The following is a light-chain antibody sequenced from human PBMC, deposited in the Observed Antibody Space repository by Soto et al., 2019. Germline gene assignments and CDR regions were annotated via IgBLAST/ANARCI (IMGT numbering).Light chain of an antibody. V-gene: IGKV3-15*01. CDR1: QSVASN. J-gene: IGKJ4*01. CDR2: NAF. Sequence: EIVLTQSPGTLSLSPGERATLSCRASQSVASNLAWYQQKPGQAPRLVIYNAFTRTAGFPARFSGSGSGTEFTLTISSLQSEDFALYYCQQYHNWPRTFGGGTKVEIK. CDR3: QQYHNWPRT.